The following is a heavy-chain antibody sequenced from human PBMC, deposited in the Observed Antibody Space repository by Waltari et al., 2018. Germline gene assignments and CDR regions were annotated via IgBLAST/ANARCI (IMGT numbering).Heavy chain of an antibody. Sequence: QVQLQESGPGLVKPSQPLSLTCTVSGGSISSGDYYWSWIRQPPGKGLEWIGYIYYSGSTYYNPSLKSRVTISVDTSKNQFSLKLSSVTAADTAVYYCARGTTTALYYYYMDVWGKGTTVTVSS. V-gene: IGHV4-30-4*08. D-gene: IGHD4-4*01. J-gene: IGHJ6*03. CDR1: GGSISSGDYY. CDR3: ARGTTTALYYYYMDV. CDR2: IYYSGST.